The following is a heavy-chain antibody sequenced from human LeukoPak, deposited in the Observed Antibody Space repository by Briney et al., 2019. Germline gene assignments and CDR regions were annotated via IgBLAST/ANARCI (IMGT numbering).Heavy chain of an antibody. V-gene: IGHV3-23*01. Sequence: PGGSLRLSCAASGFTFSSYAMSWVRQAPGKGLEWVSAISGSGGSTYYADSVEGRFTISRDNSKNTLYLQMNSLRAEDTAVYYCAKTTYYDYVWGSYRYGEFDYWGQGTLVTVSS. CDR2: ISGSGGST. CDR1: GFTFSSYA. J-gene: IGHJ4*02. CDR3: AKTTYYDYVWGSYRYGEFDY. D-gene: IGHD3-16*02.